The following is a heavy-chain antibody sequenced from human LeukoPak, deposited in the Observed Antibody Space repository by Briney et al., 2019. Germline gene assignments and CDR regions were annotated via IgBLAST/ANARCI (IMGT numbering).Heavy chain of an antibody. V-gene: IGHV3-30-3*01. CDR1: GFTFSSYA. CDR2: ISYDGSNK. D-gene: IGHD2-8*01. Sequence: SGGSLRLSCAASGFTFSSYAMHWVRQAPGRGLEWVAVISYDGSNKYYADSVKGRFTISRDNSKNTLYLQMNSLRAEDTAVYYCARVMVGNYYYYGMDVWGQGTTVTVSS. CDR3: ARVMVGNYYYYGMDV. J-gene: IGHJ6*02.